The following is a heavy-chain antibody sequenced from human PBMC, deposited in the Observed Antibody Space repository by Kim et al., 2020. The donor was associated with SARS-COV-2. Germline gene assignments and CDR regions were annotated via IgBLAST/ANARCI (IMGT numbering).Heavy chain of an antibody. CDR2: ISGSGGST. J-gene: IGHJ4*02. Sequence: GGSLRLSCAVSAFAFDSFGMSWVRQAPGKGLEWVSSISGSGGSTYYAESLKGRFTISRDNSKNTLYLQMSSLRADDTAVYYCATLVGSTSHFDYWGQGTLVTVSS. CDR3: ATLVGSTSHFDY. D-gene: IGHD1-26*01. V-gene: IGHV3-23*01. CDR1: AFAFDSFG.